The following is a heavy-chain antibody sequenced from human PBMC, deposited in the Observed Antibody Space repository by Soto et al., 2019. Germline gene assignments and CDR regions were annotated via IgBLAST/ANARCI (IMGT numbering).Heavy chain of an antibody. J-gene: IGHJ4*02. CDR3: ARAARRQGVDY. D-gene: IGHD6-6*01. V-gene: IGHV4-30-2*01. CDR2: IYHSGST. CDR1: GGSISSGGYS. Sequence: QLQLQESGSGLVKPSQTLSLTCAVSGGSISSGGYSWSWIRQPPGKGLEWIGYIYHSGSTYYNPSHKSRVTISVDRSKNRFSLKLSSVTAADTAVYYCARAARRQGVDYWGQGTLVTVSS.